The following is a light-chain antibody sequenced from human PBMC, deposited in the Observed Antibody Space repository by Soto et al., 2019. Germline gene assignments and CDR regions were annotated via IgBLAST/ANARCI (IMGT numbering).Light chain of an antibody. CDR2: LEGSGSY. CDR1: SGHSSYI. CDR3: ETWDSNTHTV. Sequence: QPVLTQSSSASASLGSSVKLTCTLSSGHSSYIIAWHQQQPGKAPRYLMKLEGSGSYNKGSGVPDRFSGSSSGADRYLTISHLQFEDEADYYCETWDSNTHTVFCGGTKLTVL. V-gene: IGLV4-60*02. J-gene: IGLJ3*02.